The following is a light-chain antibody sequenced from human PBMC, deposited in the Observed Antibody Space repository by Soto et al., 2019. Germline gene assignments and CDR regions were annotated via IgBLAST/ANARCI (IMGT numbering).Light chain of an antibody. CDR2: GAS. CDR3: QQNNNWPPWT. V-gene: IGKV3-15*01. CDR1: QSVSSN. Sequence: EIVMTQSPATLSVSPGERATLSCRASQSVSSNLAWYQQKPGQAPRLLIYGASTRATGIPARFSGSGSGTEFTLTISSLQSEDFEVYYCQQNNNWPPWTFGQGTKVKIK. J-gene: IGKJ1*01.